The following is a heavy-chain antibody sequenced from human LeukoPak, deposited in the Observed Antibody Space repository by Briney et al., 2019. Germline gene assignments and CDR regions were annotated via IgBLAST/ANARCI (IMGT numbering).Heavy chain of an antibody. J-gene: IGHJ3*02. Sequence: PGGSLRLSCAASGFTFSSYSMNWVRQAPGKGLEWVSSISSSSSYTYYADSVKGRFTISRDNAENSLYLQMNSLRAEDTAVYYCATTGPNDAFDIWGQGTMVTVSS. V-gene: IGHV3-21*01. CDR3: ATTGPNDAFDI. D-gene: IGHD3-9*01. CDR1: GFTFSSYS. CDR2: ISSSSSYT.